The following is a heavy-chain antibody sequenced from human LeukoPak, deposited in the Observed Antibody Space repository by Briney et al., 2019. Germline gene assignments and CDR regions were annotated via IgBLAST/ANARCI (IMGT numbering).Heavy chain of an antibody. CDR2: ISGSGGST. CDR3: AKFDQIGYCSGGSCYRTLGYYYYYGMEV. Sequence: GGSLRLSCAASGFTFSSYAMSWVRQAPGKGLEWVSAISGSGGSTYYADSVKGRFTISRDNSKNTLYLQMNSLRAEDTAVYYCAKFDQIGYCSGGSCYRTLGYYYYYGMEVWGQGTTVTVSS. D-gene: IGHD2-15*01. J-gene: IGHJ6*02. V-gene: IGHV3-23*01. CDR1: GFTFSSYA.